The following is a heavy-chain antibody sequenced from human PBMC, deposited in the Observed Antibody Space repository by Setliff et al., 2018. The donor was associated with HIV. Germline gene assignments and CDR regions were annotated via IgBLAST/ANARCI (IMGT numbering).Heavy chain of an antibody. J-gene: IGHJ4*02. CDR2: VYDSGIT. CDR1: GDSISSGDYY. D-gene: IGHD4-17*01. CDR3: ARAGTTVTPDDY. Sequence: PSETLSLTCTVSGDSISSGDYYWTWIRQPPGKGLEWIGYVYDSGITYYNPSLKSRVTISGDTSKNQFSLTLTSVTAADTAVYFCARAGTTVTPDDYWGQGTLVTVSS. V-gene: IGHV4-30-4*08.